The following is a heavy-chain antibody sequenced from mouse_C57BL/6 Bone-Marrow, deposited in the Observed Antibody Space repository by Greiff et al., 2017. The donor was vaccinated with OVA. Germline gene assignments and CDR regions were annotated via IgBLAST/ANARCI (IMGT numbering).Heavy chain of an antibody. V-gene: IGHV1-42*01. J-gene: IGHJ3*01. D-gene: IGHD2-3*01. CDR2: INPSTGGT. CDR3: AKKTSYDGSWFAY. CDR1: GYSFTGYY. Sequence: VQLQQSGPELVKPGASVKISCKASGYSFTGYYMNWVKQSPEKSLEWIGEINPSTGGTTYNQKFKAKATLTVDKSSSTAYMQLKSLTSEDSAVYYCAKKTSYDGSWFAYWGQGTLVTVSA.